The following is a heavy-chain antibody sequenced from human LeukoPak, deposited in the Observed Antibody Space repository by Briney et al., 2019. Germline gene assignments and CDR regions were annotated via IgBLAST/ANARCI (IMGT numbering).Heavy chain of an antibody. Sequence: GESLKISCKGSGYSFATYWIGWVRQMPGKGLEWMGIIYPGDSDTRYSPSFQGQVTISADKSISTAYLQWSSLKASDTAMYYCASQPYYYGSGSYYNELGYFDYWGQGTLVTVSS. D-gene: IGHD3-10*01. CDR3: ASQPYYYGSGSYYNELGYFDY. J-gene: IGHJ4*02. CDR1: GYSFATYW. CDR2: IYPGDSDT. V-gene: IGHV5-51*01.